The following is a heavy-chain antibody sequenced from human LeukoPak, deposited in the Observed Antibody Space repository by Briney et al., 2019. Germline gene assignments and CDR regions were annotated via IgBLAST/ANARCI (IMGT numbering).Heavy chain of an antibody. CDR2: IYSGGST. J-gene: IGHJ3*02. CDR3: ARALDDYGDYWDAFDI. V-gene: IGHV3-66*01. Sequence: GGSLRLSCAASGFTVSSNYMSWVRQAPGKGLEWVSVIYSGGSTYYADSVKGRFTISRDNSKNTLYLQMNSLRAEDTAVYYCARALDDYGDYWDAFDIWGQGTMVTVSS. D-gene: IGHD4-17*01. CDR1: GFTVSSNY.